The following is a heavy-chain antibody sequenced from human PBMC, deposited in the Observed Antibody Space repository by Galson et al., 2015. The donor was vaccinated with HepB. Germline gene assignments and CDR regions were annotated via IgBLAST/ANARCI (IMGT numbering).Heavy chain of an antibody. CDR3: ARHPTAFYDFWSCYSHNWFDP. J-gene: IGHJ5*02. Sequence: SLRLSCAASGFTFSSYAMHWVRQAPGKGLEWVAGIWYDGSNKHYEDSVKGRFTISRDNSQNTLYLQMNGLRAEGAAVYYCARHPTAFYDFWSCYSHNWFDPWGQGTLITVSS. V-gene: IGHV3-33*01. CDR1: GFTFSSYA. D-gene: IGHD3-3*01. CDR2: IWYDGSNK.